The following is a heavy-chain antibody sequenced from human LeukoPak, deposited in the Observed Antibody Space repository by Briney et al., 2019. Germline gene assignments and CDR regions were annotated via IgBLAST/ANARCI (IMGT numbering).Heavy chain of an antibody. CDR2: ISGSSSYT. CDR3: ARGTTGGYSPSH. Sequence: KSGGSLRLSCAASGFTFSTYSMNWVRQAPGKGLKWVSSISGSSSYTFYADSVRGRFTISRDNAKNSLYLQMNSLRAEDTAVYYCARGTTGGYSPSHWGQGTLVTVSA. V-gene: IGHV3-21*01. CDR1: GFTFSTYS. D-gene: IGHD5-12*01. J-gene: IGHJ4*02.